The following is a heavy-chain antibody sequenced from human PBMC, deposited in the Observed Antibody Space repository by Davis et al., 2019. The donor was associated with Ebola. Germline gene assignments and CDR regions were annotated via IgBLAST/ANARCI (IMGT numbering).Heavy chain of an antibody. CDR3: VRWTAVSGPFRIYGDQ. Sequence: GESLKISCKGSGYSFTSYWIGWVRQLPGKGLEWMGIIYPGDSDTRYSPSFQGQVTISADKSSGTAYLQWASLKVSDSAMYYCVRWTAVSGPFRIYGDQWGPGSLVTVSS. CDR1: GYSFTSYW. D-gene: IGHD2-15*01. J-gene: IGHJ4*02. V-gene: IGHV5-51*01. CDR2: IYPGDSDT.